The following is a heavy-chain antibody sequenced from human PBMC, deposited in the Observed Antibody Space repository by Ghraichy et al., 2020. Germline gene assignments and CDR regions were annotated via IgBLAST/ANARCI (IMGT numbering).Heavy chain of an antibody. V-gene: IGHV3-23*01. CDR1: GFTFSRLH. J-gene: IGHJ5*02. D-gene: IGHD5/OR15-5a*01. CDR3: AKDLSVTEAADWFDP. Sequence: GESLNISSAASGFTFSRLHMSWVRQAPGKGLEWVSSIDGSGGETHYADFVKGRFTISRDNSRNTLYLQMNSLRVEDTAVYYCAKDLSVTEAADWFDPSDQGNLVTVSS. CDR2: IDGSGGET.